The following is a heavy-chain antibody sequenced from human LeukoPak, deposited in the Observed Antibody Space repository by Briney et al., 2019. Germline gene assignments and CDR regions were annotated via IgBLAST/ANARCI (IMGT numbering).Heavy chain of an antibody. CDR1: GFTFSSYA. CDR2: ISGSGGST. V-gene: IGHV3-23*01. Sequence: GGSLRLSCAASGFTFSSYAMSWVRQAPGKGLEWVSAISGSGGSTYYADSVKGRFTISRDNSKNTVYLQMSSLRAEDTALYYCAKDRSAARVGATPTYYFDYWGQGTLVTVSS. D-gene: IGHD1-26*01. CDR3: AKDRSAARVGATPTYYFDY. J-gene: IGHJ4*02.